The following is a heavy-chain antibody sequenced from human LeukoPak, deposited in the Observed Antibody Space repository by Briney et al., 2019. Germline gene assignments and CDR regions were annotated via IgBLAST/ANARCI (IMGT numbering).Heavy chain of an antibody. CDR1: GGTFSSYA. J-gene: IGHJ3*02. CDR3: ATPLVGATAASAFDI. CDR2: IIPIFGTA. Sequence: GASVKVSCKASGGTFSSYAISWVRQAPGQGLEWMGGIIPIFGTANYAQKFQGRVTITADESTSTAYMELSSLRSEDTAMYYCATPLVGATAASAFDIWGQGTMVTVSS. D-gene: IGHD1-26*01. V-gene: IGHV1-69*13.